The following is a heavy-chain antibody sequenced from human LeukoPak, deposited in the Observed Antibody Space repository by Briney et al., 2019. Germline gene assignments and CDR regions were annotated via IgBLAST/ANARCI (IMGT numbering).Heavy chain of an antibody. J-gene: IGHJ4*02. Sequence: PGGSLRLSCAASGFTFDDYGMSWVRQAPGKGLEWVSGINWNGGSIDYADSVKGRFTISRDDAKNSLYLQMNSLRAEDTAVYYCARAHNWKYGSFDFWGQGTLVTVSS. CDR2: INWNGGSI. CDR1: GFTFDDYG. D-gene: IGHD1-7*01. V-gene: IGHV3-20*04. CDR3: ARAHNWKYGSFDF.